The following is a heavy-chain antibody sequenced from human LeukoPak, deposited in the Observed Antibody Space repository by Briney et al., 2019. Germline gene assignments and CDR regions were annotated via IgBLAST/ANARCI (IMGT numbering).Heavy chain of an antibody. J-gene: IGHJ4*02. D-gene: IGHD3-3*01. Sequence: GGSLRLSCAASGFTVSSNYMSWVRQAPGKGLEWVSSISSSSSYIYYADSVKGRFTISRDNAKNSLYLQMNSLRAEDTAVYYCARDLQLRFLEWSFDYWGQGTLVTVSS. V-gene: IGHV3-21*01. CDR1: GFTVSSNY. CDR2: ISSSSSYI. CDR3: ARDLQLRFLEWSFDY.